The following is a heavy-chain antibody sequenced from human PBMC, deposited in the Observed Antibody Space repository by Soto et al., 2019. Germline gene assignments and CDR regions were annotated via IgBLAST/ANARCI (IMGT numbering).Heavy chain of an antibody. D-gene: IGHD2-21*02. J-gene: IGHJ4*02. CDR3: ASGDAYCGGDCYSSGSVFDY. CDR2: ISYDGSNK. CDR1: GFTFSSYA. V-gene: IGHV3-30-3*01. Sequence: GGSLRLSCAASGFTFSSYAMHWVRQAPGKGLEWVAVISYDGSNKYYADSVKGRFTISRDNSKNTLYLQMNSLRAEDTAVYYCASGDAYCGGDCYSSGSVFDYWGQGTLVTVSS.